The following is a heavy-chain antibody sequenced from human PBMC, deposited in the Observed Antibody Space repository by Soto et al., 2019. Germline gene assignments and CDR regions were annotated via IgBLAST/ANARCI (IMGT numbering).Heavy chain of an antibody. CDR1: GYTFSDYY. CDR2: INPNSGDT. Sequence: ASVKVSCKASGYTFSDYYMHWVRQAPGQGLEWMGWINPNSGDTNYAQKFQGRVTMTRDTSISTAYMDLSSLRSDDTAVYYCARGLVGRDGYNNDAFDIWGQGTMVTVSS. J-gene: IGHJ3*02. V-gene: IGHV1-2*02. CDR3: ARGLVGRDGYNNDAFDI. D-gene: IGHD4-4*01.